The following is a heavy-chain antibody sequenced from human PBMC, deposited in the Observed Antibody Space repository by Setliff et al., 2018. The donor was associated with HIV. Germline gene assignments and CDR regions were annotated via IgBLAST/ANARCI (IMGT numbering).Heavy chain of an antibody. CDR3: SRALDDILPGMTRKWFDP. Sequence: SVKVSCKASGGTFSSYTINWVRQAPGQGLEWMGRIIPILGTANYAQKFQGRVTITAEKSTSTVYMELSSLRSEDTAVYYCSRALDDILPGMTRKWFDPWGQGTLVTVSS. CDR1: GGTFSSYT. CDR2: IIPILGTA. V-gene: IGHV1-69*08. D-gene: IGHD3-9*01. J-gene: IGHJ5*02.